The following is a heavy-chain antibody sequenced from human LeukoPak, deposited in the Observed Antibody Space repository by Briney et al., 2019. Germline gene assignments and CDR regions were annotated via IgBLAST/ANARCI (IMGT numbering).Heavy chain of an antibody. CDR1: GGSISSYY. D-gene: IGHD3-10*01. CDR3: ARAGGGPLWFGELNFDY. Sequence: SETLSLTCTVSGGSISSYYWSWIRQPPGKGLEWIGEINHSGSTNYNPSLKSRVTISVDTSKNQFSLKLSSVTAADTAVYYCARAGGGPLWFGELNFDYWGQGTLVTVSS. J-gene: IGHJ4*02. V-gene: IGHV4-34*01. CDR2: INHSGST.